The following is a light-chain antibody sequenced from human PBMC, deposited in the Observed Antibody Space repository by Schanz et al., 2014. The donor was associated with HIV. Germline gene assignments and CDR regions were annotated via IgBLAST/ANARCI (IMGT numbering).Light chain of an antibody. Sequence: QSALTQPPAASGSPGQSVTISCTEASGDVSVHNYVSWYQQHPGKAPKLIIFDVSERPSAVPDRFSGSKSGNTASLTISGLQADDEADYYCTSYAGSNNVVFGGGTKLTVL. CDR3: TSYAGSNNVV. V-gene: IGLV2-8*01. J-gene: IGLJ2*01. CDR2: DVS. CDR1: SGDVSVHNY.